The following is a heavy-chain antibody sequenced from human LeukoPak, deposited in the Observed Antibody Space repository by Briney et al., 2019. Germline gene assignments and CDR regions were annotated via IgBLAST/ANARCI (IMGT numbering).Heavy chain of an antibody. Sequence: PGGSLRLSCAASGFTFSTYGMHWVRQAPGKGLEWVAFIRYDGSNKYYADSVKGRFTISRDNSKNTLHLQMNSLRPDDTAVYYCARDTTKILGYSYGYEEDYYYYMDVWGKGATVTVSS. CDR1: GFTFSTYG. CDR3: ARDTTKILGYSYGYEEDYYYYMDV. CDR2: IRYDGSNK. V-gene: IGHV3-30*02. D-gene: IGHD5-18*01. J-gene: IGHJ6*03.